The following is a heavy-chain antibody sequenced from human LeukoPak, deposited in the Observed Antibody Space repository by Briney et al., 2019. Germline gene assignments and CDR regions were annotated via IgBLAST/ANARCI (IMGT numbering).Heavy chain of an antibody. CDR2: IYASGST. J-gene: IGHJ6*03. Sequence: SQALSLTCTVSGGSISSGSYYWSWIRQPAGKGLEWIGRIYASGSTNYNPSLKSRVTISVDTSKNQFSLKLSSVTAADTAVYYCARDPGAAADYYYYYYRDVCGKGTTVTVSS. CDR1: GGSISSGSYY. V-gene: IGHV4-61*02. CDR3: ARDPGAAADYYYYYYRDV. D-gene: IGHD6-13*01.